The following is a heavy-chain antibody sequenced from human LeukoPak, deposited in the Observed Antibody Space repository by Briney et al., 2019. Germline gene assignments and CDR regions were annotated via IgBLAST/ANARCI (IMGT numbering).Heavy chain of an antibody. J-gene: IGHJ5*02. CDR1: GLTFSSRA. CDR2: IDISGDDT. V-gene: IGHV3-23*01. D-gene: IGHD5-24*01. CDR3: AKDLYDNDWYNYFDP. Sequence: PGGSLRLSCAVSGLTFSSRAMTWVRQAPGQGLQWVSSIDISGDDTAYADAVKGRFTISRDNSKNTLYLEMNSLRTEDTAVYHCAKDLYDNDWYNYFDPWGQGALVTVSS.